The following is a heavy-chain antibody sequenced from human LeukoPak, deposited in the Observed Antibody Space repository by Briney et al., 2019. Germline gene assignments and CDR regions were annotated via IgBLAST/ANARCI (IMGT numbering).Heavy chain of an antibody. V-gene: IGHV3-7*01. D-gene: IGHD7-27*01. CDR1: GFTFSIYW. CDR2: IKPDGSEK. J-gene: IGHJ4*02. Sequence: GGSLRLSCAASGFTFSIYWMSWVRQAPGKGLEWVANIKPDGSEKFYGDSVKGRFTISRDNAKNSLYLQMNSLRAEDTAVYYCARDWGHFDYWGQGALVTVSS. CDR3: ARDWGHFDY.